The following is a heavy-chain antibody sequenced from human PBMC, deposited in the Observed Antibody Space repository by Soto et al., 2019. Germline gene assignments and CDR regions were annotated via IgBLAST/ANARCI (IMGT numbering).Heavy chain of an antibody. CDR2: MNPNSGNT. Sequence: GASVKLSCKASGYTFTSYDINWVRQATGQGLEWMGWMNPNSGNTGYAQKFQGRVTMTRNTSISTAYMELSSLRSEDTAVYYCAVRDCICTSCYKDEYFQHWGQGTLVTVSS. J-gene: IGHJ1*01. CDR3: AVRDCICTSCYKDEYFQH. CDR1: GYTFTSYD. D-gene: IGHD2-2*02. V-gene: IGHV1-8*01.